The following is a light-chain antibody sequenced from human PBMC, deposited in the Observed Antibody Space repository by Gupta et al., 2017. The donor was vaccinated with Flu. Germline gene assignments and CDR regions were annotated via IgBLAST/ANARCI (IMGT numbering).Light chain of an antibody. Sequence: QSAVTQPASVSGSPGQSITISCPGTSSDVGGYNYVSWYQQHPGKAPKLMIYEVSNRPSGVSNRFSGSKSGNTASLTISGLQAEDEADYYCSSYTSSSTWVFGGGTKLTVL. V-gene: IGLV2-14*01. CDR2: EVS. CDR1: SSDVGGYNY. J-gene: IGLJ3*02. CDR3: SSYTSSSTWV.